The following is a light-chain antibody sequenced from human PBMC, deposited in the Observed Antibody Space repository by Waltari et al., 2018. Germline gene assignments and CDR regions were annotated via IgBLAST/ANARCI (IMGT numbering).Light chain of an antibody. CDR2: DVT. V-gene: IGLV2-23*02. CDR3: CSFAGSISVFTV. Sequence: QSALTQFASVSGSPGQSITISCTGTSSDVGGYNLVSWYPPHPGSAPKLIIYDVTKRPSGVSNRCSGSKSGNTASLTIAGLQAEDEADYYCCSFAGSISVFTVFGTGTTVTVL. J-gene: IGLJ1*01. CDR1: SSDVGGYNL.